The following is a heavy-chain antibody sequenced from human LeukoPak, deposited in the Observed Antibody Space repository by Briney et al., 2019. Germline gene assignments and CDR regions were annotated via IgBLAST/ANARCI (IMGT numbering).Heavy chain of an antibody. CDR1: GGSISSYY. CDR2: IYTSGSI. J-gene: IGHJ3*02. Sequence: SETLSLTCTVSGGSISSYYWNWIRQPAGKGLEWIGRIYTSGSINYNPSLKSRVTMSVDTSKNQFSLKLSSVTAADTAVYYCARGGVLGYCSGGSCYLDAFDIWGQGTMVTVSS. D-gene: IGHD2-15*01. V-gene: IGHV4-4*07. CDR3: ARGGVLGYCSGGSCYLDAFDI.